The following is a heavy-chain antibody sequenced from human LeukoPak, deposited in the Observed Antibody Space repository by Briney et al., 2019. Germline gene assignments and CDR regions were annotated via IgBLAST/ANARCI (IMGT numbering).Heavy chain of an antibody. CDR3: IMVRGVSNYYYYMDV. CDR1: GFTFSSYS. Sequence: PGGSLRLSCAASGFTFSSYSMNWVRQAPGKGLEWVSSISSSSSYIYYADSVKGRFTISRDNAKNSLYLQMNSLRAEDTAVYYCIMVRGVSNYYYYMDVWGKGTTVTVSS. CDR2: ISSSSSYI. J-gene: IGHJ6*03. V-gene: IGHV3-21*01. D-gene: IGHD3-10*01.